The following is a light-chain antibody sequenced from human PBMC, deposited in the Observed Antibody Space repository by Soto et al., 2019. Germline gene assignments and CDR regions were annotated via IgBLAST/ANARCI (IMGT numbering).Light chain of an antibody. V-gene: IGKV1-9*01. Sequence: DVQLTQSPSFLSASVGDRVTITCRASQAISSSLAWYQHNPGKAPKLLIYAASTLQNGVPSIFSGSGSGTEFTLTISSLQPDDFATYYCQHLNDYRYTFGQGTKVEIK. CDR1: QAISSS. CDR2: AAS. CDR3: QHLNDYRYT. J-gene: IGKJ2*01.